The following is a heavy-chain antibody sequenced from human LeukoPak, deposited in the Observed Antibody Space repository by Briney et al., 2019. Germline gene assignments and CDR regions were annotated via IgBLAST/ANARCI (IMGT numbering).Heavy chain of an antibody. CDR3: AKDRGSSGSDAFDI. CDR2: ISWNSGSI. J-gene: IGHJ3*02. D-gene: IGHD3-22*01. V-gene: IGHV3-9*01. Sequence: PGGSLRLSCAASGFTFDDYAMHWVRQAPGNGLEWGSGISWNSGSIGYADSVKGRFTISRDNAKNSLYLQMNSLRAEDTALYYCAKDRGSSGSDAFDIWGQGTMVTVSS. CDR1: GFTFDDYA.